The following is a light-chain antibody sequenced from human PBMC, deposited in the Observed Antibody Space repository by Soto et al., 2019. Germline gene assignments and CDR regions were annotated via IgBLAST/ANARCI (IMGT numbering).Light chain of an antibody. J-gene: IGKJ1*01. CDR2: AAS. V-gene: IGKV1-39*01. CDR1: HSISRN. Sequence: DIQLTQSPSSLSASVGDRVTITCRASHSISRNLNWYQQKPGKAPKLLIYAASSLQSGVPARFSGSGPGTDFTLTISSLQPEDYSTSACQQSYSTPWTFGQGTKVEIK. CDR3: QQSYSTPWT.